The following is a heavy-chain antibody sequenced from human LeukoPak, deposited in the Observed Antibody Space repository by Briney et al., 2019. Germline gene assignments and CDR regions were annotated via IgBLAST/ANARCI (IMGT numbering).Heavy chain of an antibody. CDR1: GGSISSYY. J-gene: IGHJ5*02. CDR3: AREGYSSSWLNWFDP. V-gene: IGHV4-59*01. D-gene: IGHD6-13*01. CDR2: IYYSGST. Sequence: SKTLSLTCTVSGGSISSYYWSWIRQPPGKGLEWIGYIYYSGSTNYNPSLKSRVTISVDTSKNQFSLKLSSVTAADTAVYYCAREGYSSSWLNWFDPWGQGTLVTVSS.